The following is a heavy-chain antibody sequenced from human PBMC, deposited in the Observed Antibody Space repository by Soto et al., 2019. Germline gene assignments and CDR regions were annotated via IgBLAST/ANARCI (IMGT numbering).Heavy chain of an antibody. CDR1: GGSISSYY. CDR2: IYYSGST. V-gene: IGHV4-59*01. CDR3: ARAYGENYYYSMDV. J-gene: IGHJ6*02. Sequence: PSETLSLTCTVSGGSISSYYWSWIRPPPGKGLEWIGYIYYSGSTNYNPSLKSRVTISVDTSKNQFSLKLSSVTAADTAVYYCARAYGENYYYSMDVWGQGTTVTVS. D-gene: IGHD3-10*01.